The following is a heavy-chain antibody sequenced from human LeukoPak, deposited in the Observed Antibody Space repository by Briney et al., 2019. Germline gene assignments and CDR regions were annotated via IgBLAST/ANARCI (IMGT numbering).Heavy chain of an antibody. CDR3: AKNAAGLNHYYYYGMDV. V-gene: IGHV3-74*01. Sequence: GGSLRLSCAASGLTFSSHWMHWVRQAPGKGLVWVSRITNDGSSTTYADSVKGRFTISRDNAKNMLYLQVNSLRAEDTAVYYCAKNAAGLNHYYYYGMDVWGQGTTVTVSS. CDR2: ITNDGSST. D-gene: IGHD6-13*01. J-gene: IGHJ6*02. CDR1: GLTFSSHW.